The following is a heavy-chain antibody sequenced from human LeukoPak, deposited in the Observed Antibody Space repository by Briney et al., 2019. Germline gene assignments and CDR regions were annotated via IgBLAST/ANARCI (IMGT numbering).Heavy chain of an antibody. J-gene: IGHJ5*02. D-gene: IGHD6-13*01. CDR2: ISSGSSYI. CDR1: GFTFSSYT. CDR3: ARDGGIAALPDWFDP. Sequence: PGGSLRLSCATSGFTFSSYTMNWVRQAPGKGLEWVSSISSGSSYIYYADSVKGRFTISRDNAKNSLYLQMNSLRAGGTAVYYCARDGGIAALPDWFDPWGQGTLVTVSS. V-gene: IGHV3-21*01.